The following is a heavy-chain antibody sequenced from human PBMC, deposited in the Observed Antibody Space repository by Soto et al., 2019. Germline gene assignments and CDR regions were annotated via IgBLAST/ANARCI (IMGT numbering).Heavy chain of an antibody. Sequence: PSETLSLTCTVSGGSISSYYWSWIRQPPGKGLEWIGYIYYSGSTNYNPSLKSRVTISVDTSKNQFSLKLSSVTAADTAVYYCARESYSSSWYPDYWGQGTLVTVSS. J-gene: IGHJ4*02. D-gene: IGHD6-13*01. CDR1: GGSISSYY. CDR2: IYYSGST. V-gene: IGHV4-59*01. CDR3: ARESYSSSWYPDY.